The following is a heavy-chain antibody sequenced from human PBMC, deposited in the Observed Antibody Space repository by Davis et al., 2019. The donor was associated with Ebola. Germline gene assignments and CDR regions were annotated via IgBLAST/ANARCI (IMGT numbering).Heavy chain of an antibody. J-gene: IGHJ3*02. Sequence: ASVKVSCKASGYTFTGYYMHWVRQAPGQGLEWMGWISAYNGNTNYAQKLQGRVTMTTDTSTSTAYMELSSLRSEDTAVYYCARGFLIGYCSGGSCSDAFDIWGQGTMVTVSS. D-gene: IGHD2-15*01. V-gene: IGHV1-18*04. CDR2: ISAYNGNT. CDR1: GYTFTGYY. CDR3: ARGFLIGYCSGGSCSDAFDI.